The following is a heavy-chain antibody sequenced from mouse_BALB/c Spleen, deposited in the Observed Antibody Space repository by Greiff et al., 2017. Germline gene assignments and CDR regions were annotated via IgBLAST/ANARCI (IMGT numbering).Heavy chain of an antibody. CDR3: ARQGDWERFAY. J-gene: IGHJ3*01. V-gene: IGHV5-6*01. D-gene: IGHD4-1*01. CDR2: ISSGGSYT. Sequence: EVHLVESGGDLVKPGGSLKLSCAASGFTFSSYGMSWVRQTPDKRLEWVATISSGGSYTYYPDSVKGRFTISRDNAKNTLYLQMSSLKSEDTAMYYCARQGDWERFAYWGQGTLVTVSA. CDR1: GFTFSSYG.